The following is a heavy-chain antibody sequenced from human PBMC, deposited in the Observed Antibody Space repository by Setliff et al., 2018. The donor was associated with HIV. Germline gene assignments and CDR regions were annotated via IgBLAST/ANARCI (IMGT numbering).Heavy chain of an antibody. J-gene: IGHJ5*02. CDR2: IYGSGIT. V-gene: IGHV4-4*07. Sequence: SETLSLTCTVSGGSITNHYWSWIRQPAGKGLEWIGRIYGSGITSYNPSLQRPVTMSVDTSKNQFSLNLIFVTAADTAVYYCARQSSNTWSWFDPWGQGTLVTVSS. D-gene: IGHD6-13*01. CDR3: ARQSSNTWSWFDP. CDR1: GGSITNHY.